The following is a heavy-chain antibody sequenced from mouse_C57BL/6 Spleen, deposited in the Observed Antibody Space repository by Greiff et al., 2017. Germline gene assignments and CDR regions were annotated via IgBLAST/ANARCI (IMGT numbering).Heavy chain of an antibody. CDR1: GYSFTDYN. D-gene: IGHD1-1*01. Sequence: EVHLVESGPELVKPGASVKISCKASGYSFTDYNMNWVKQSNGKSLEWIGVINPNYGTTSYNQKFKGKATLTVDQSSSTAYMQLNSLTSEDSAVYYCARSLYGRGYYYAMDYWGQGTSVTVSS. J-gene: IGHJ4*01. CDR3: ARSLYGRGYYYAMDY. V-gene: IGHV1-39*01. CDR2: INPNYGTT.